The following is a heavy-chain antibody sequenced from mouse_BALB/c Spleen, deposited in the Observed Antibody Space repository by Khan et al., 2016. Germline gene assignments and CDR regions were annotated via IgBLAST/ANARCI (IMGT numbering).Heavy chain of an antibody. V-gene: IGHV3-6*02. D-gene: IGHD2-12*01. J-gene: IGHJ4*01. CDR2: ISYDGSN. CDR3: ARLRRVYAMDY. CDR1: GYSITSGYY. Sequence: EVQLQESGPGLVKPYQSLSLTCSVTGYSITSGYYWNWIRQFPGNNLEWMGYISYDGSNNYNPSLKNRISIARDTSKNQFFLKLNSVTTEDTDTSYCARLRRVYAMDYWGQGTSVTVSS.